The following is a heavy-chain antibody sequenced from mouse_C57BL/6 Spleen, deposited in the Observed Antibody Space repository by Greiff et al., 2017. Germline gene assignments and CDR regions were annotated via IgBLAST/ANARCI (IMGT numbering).Heavy chain of an antibody. D-gene: IGHD2-2*01. CDR2: IDPANGNT. CDR3: AREGYYGYDGDWYFDV. J-gene: IGHJ1*03. Sequence: DVQLVESVAELVRPGASVKLSCTASGFNIKNTYMHWVKQRPEQGLEWIGRIDPANGNTKYAPKFQGKATITADTSSNTAYLQLSSLTSEDTAIYYCAREGYYGYDGDWYFDVWGTGTTVTVSS. V-gene: IGHV14-3*01. CDR1: GFNIKNTY.